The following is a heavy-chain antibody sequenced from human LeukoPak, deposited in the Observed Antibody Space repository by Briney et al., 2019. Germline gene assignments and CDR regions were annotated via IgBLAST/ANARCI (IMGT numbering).Heavy chain of an antibody. V-gene: IGHV3-30-3*01. CDR2: ISYDGSNK. J-gene: IGHJ4*02. CDR1: GFTFSSYA. CDR3: ARDRLAASGD. Sequence: GGSLRLSCAASGFTFSSYAMHWVRQAPGKGLEWVAVISYDGSNKYYADSVKGRFTISRDNSKNTLYLQMNSLRAEDTAVYYCARDRLAASGDWGQGTLVTVSS. D-gene: IGHD6-13*01.